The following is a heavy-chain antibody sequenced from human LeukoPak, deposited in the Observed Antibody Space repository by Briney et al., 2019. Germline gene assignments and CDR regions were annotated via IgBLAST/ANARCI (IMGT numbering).Heavy chain of an antibody. CDR2: INPNSGGT. CDR1: GYTFTGYY. Sequence: GASVKVSCKASGYTFTGYYMHWERQAPGQGLEWMGWINPNSGGTNYAQKFQGRVTMTRDTSISTAYMELSRLRSDDTAVYYCARDLGGPYYYMDVWGKGTTVTVSS. D-gene: IGHD3-16*01. V-gene: IGHV1-2*02. CDR3: ARDLGGPYYYMDV. J-gene: IGHJ6*03.